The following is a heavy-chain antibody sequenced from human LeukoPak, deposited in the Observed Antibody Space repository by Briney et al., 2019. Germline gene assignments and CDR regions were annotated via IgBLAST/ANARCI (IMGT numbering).Heavy chain of an antibody. D-gene: IGHD3-10*01. CDR1: GFTFSSYA. CDR3: ARDLPEGSGSYLEAFDI. CDR2: ISYDGSNK. Sequence: GGSLRLSCAASGFTFSSYAMHWVRQAPGKGLEWVAVISYDGSNKYYADSVRGRFTISRDNFKNTLYLQMNSLRAEDTAVYYCARDLPEGSGSYLEAFDIWGQGTMVTVSS. J-gene: IGHJ3*02. V-gene: IGHV3-30*04.